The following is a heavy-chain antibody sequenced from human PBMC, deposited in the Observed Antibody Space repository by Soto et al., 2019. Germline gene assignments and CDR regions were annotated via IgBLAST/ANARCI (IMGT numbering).Heavy chain of an antibody. CDR2: LIPLFGTP. D-gene: IGHD3-10*01. CDR3: ARDRDDYGSGNYYNRIDF. J-gene: IGHJ4*02. V-gene: IGHV1-69*01. Sequence: QVQLVQSGAEVKKPGSSVKVSCKASGGIFSTYAISWLRQAPGQGLEWMGGLIPLFGTPNYAQRIQGRVTIAADESTSTAYMTLSRLRSEDTAVYYCARDRDDYGSGNYYNRIDFWGQGTLVTVSS. CDR1: GGIFSTYA.